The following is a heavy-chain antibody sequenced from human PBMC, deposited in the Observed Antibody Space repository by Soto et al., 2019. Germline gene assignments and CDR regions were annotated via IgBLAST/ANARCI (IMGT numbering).Heavy chain of an antibody. Sequence: QVQLQQWGAGLLKPSEALSLTFAVYGGSFSGYYWSWIRQHPGKGLEWIGEVNHSVSTNYTPSLKRRVTISVDRSKNQFSLNLSSVTAADTAVYYCARGPRGSFAIWGQGTMVTVSS. J-gene: IGHJ3*02. CDR2: VNHSVST. CDR3: ARGPRGSFAI. CDR1: GGSFSGYY. D-gene: IGHD3-16*02. V-gene: IGHV4-34*01.